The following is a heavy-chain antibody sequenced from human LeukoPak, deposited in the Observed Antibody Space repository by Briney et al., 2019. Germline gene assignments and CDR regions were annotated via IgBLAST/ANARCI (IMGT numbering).Heavy chain of an antibody. CDR3: ATDRTGPRTQWRDPFDV. V-gene: IGHV1-24*01. J-gene: IGHJ3*01. Sequence: ASVKVPCKVSGETLTEFSMHWVRQAPGKGLEWMGGFDPEDGETVYAQKFQGRVTLTEDTSTDTAFMELGSLISDDTAVYYCATDRTGPRTQWRDPFDVWGQGTMVTVSS. CDR2: FDPEDGET. CDR1: GETLTEFS. D-gene: IGHD1-14*01.